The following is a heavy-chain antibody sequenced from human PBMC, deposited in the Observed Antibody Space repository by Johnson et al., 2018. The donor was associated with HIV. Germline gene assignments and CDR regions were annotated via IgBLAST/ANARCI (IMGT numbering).Heavy chain of an antibody. CDR2: ISYDGSNK. Sequence: VQLVESGGGVVQPGRSLRLSCAASGFTFISYAMHWVRQAPGKGLEWVAVISYDGSNKYYADSVKGRFTISRDNSKNTLYLQMNSLRAEDTAVYYCARGTGSDDAFEIWSQGTMVTVSS. J-gene: IGHJ3*02. CDR1: GFTFISYA. V-gene: IGHV3-30-3*01. CDR3: ARGTGSDDAFEI. D-gene: IGHD1-1*01.